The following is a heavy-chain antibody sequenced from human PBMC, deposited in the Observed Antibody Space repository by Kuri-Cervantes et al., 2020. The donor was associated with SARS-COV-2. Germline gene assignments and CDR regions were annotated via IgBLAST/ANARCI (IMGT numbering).Heavy chain of an antibody. Sequence: LSLTCAASGFTFSSYAMNWVRQAPGKGLEWVSSISSSSSYIYYADSVKGRFTISRDNAKNSLYLQMNSLRAKDTAVYYCARNYGMDVWGQGTTVTVSS. CDR3: ARNYGMDV. CDR2: ISSSSSYI. J-gene: IGHJ6*02. CDR1: GFTFSSYA. V-gene: IGHV3-21*01.